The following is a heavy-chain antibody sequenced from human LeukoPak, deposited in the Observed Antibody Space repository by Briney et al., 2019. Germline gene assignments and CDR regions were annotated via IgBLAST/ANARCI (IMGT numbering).Heavy chain of an antibody. CDR1: GFTFGSYE. V-gene: IGHV3-48*03. J-gene: IGHJ6*02. CDR2: XXXSGSTI. CDR3: ARDMTTVTTPGSDYYYGMDV. Sequence: GGSLRLSCAASGFTFGSYEMNWVRQAPGKGXXXXXXXXXSGSTIYYADSVKGRFTISRDNAKNSLYLQMNSLRAEDTAVYYCARDMTTVTTPGSDYYYGMDVWGQGTTVTVSS. D-gene: IGHD4-17*01.